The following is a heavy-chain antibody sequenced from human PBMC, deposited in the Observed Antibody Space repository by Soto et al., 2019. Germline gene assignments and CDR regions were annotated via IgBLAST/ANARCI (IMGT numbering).Heavy chain of an antibody. V-gene: IGHV4-59*08. CDR1: GGSISSYY. J-gene: IGHJ6*03. CDR3: ARLSYYYYYYMDV. CDR2: IYYSGST. Sequence: SETLSLTCTVSGGSISSYYWSWIRQPPGKGLEWIGYIYYSGSTNYNPSLKSRVTISVDTSKNQFSLKLSSVTAADTAVYYCARLSYYYYYYMDVWGKGTTVTVSS.